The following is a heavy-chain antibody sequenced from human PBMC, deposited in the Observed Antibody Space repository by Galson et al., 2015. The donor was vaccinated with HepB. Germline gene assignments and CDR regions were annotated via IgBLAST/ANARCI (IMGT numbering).Heavy chain of an antibody. D-gene: IGHD5-12*01. Sequence: SVKVSCKASGYTFTSYAMNWVRQAPGQGLEWMGWINTNTGNPTYAQGFTGRFVFSLDTSVSTAYLQISSLKAEDTAVYYCARGPYSGYNDAFDIWGQGTMGTVSS. J-gene: IGHJ3*02. CDR3: ARGPYSGYNDAFDI. V-gene: IGHV7-4-1*02. CDR1: GYTFTSYA. CDR2: INTNTGNP.